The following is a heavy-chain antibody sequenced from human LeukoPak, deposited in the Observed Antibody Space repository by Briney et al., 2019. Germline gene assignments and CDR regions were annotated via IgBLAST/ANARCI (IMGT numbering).Heavy chain of an antibody. J-gene: IGHJ4*02. CDR1: GFTFSSYW. CDR2: IKQDGSEK. V-gene: IGHV3-7*01. Sequence: GGSLRLSCAASGFTFSSYWMSWARQAPGKGLEWVANIKQDGSEKYYVDSVKGRFTISRDNAKNSLYLQMNSLRAEDTAVYYCASEYCSSTSCSPEGDDYWGQGTLVTVSS. CDR3: ASEYCSSTSCSPEGDDY. D-gene: IGHD2-2*01.